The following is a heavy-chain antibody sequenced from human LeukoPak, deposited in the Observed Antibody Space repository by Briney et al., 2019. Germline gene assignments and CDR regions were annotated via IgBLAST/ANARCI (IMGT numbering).Heavy chain of an antibody. D-gene: IGHD1-26*01. CDR2: ISSSGSNI. V-gene: IGHV3-11*01. CDR3: AITSFSGSYYRTFDY. CDR1: GFTFSDYY. Sequence: GGSLRLSCPASGFTFSDYYMGWIRQAPGKGLEWVSSISSSGSNIYYAGSVKVRFTISRDNATNSRYLQMNSLRAEDTAVYYCAITSFSGSYYRTFDYWGQGTLVTVSS. J-gene: IGHJ4*02.